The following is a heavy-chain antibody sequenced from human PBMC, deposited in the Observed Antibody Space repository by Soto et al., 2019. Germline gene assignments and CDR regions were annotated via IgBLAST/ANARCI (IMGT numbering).Heavy chain of an antibody. CDR2: IYYSGST. V-gene: IGHV4-30-4*01. CDR1: GGSISSGDYY. CDR3: ARDFRAYRANGLCYNVLDC. D-gene: IGHD2-8*01. Sequence: PSETLSLTCTVSGGSISSGDYYWSWIRQPPGKGLEWIGYIYYSGSTYYNPSLKSQVTISEDTSTNQFSLKLSSVTAADTAVYYSARDFRAYRANGLCYNVLDCWGRRTRVTVGS. J-gene: IGHJ4*02.